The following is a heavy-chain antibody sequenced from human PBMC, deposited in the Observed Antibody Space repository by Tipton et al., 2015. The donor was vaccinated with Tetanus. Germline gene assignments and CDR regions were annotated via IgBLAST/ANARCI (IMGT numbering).Heavy chain of an antibody. CDR3: ASGSTLDY. CDR1: GFTFSNYR. CDR2: ISSTSSYI. Sequence: SLRLSCTVSGFTFSNYRMNWVRQAPGKGLEWVASISSTSSYIYYTDSVKGRFIVSRDNTKSSLLLQMTSLRAEDTAVYYCASGSTLDYWGQGSLVTVSS. D-gene: IGHD6-25*01. J-gene: IGHJ4*02. V-gene: IGHV3-21*01.